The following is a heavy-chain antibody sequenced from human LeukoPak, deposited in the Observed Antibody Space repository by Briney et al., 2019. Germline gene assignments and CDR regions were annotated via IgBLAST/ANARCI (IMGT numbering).Heavy chain of an antibody. CDR1: GGTISSYY. J-gene: IGHJ2*01. Sequence: SETLSLTCTVSGGTISSYYWSWIRQPPGNGLEWIGYIYYSGSTNYNPSLKSRVTISVDTSKNQFSLKLSSVTAADTAVYYCARFPGYSSGWIYWYFDLWGRGTQVTVSS. CDR2: IYYSGST. CDR3: ARFPGYSSGWIYWYFDL. D-gene: IGHD6-19*01. V-gene: IGHV4-59*08.